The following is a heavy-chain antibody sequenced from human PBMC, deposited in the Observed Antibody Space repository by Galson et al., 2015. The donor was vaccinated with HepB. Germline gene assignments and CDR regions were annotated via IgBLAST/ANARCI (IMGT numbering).Heavy chain of an antibody. CDR3: AKGTTLTLIDAFDI. CDR1: GFTFNDYA. J-gene: IGHJ3*02. Sequence: SLRLSCAASGFTFNDYALHWVRQAPGKGLEWVSGISYNSGSLGYADSVKGRFTISRDNAKNCLFLQMNSLRPEDTALYYCAKGTTLTLIDAFDIRGQGTMVTVSS. CDR2: ISYNSGSL. V-gene: IGHV3-9*01. D-gene: IGHD1-14*01.